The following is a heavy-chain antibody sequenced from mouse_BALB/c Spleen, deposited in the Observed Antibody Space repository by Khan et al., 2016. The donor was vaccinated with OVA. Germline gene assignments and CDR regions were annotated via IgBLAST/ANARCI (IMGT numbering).Heavy chain of an antibody. CDR2: IWAGGST. D-gene: IGHD1-3*01. J-gene: IGHJ2*01. CDR3: ARNRKSDYFDY. Sequence: VQLQESGPGLVAPSQSLSITCTVSGFSLTSYGIHWVRQPPGKGLEWLGIIWAGGSTNYNSALMSRLSISKDNSRSQVFLKMNSLQTDDTAMYCCARNRKSDYFDYWGQGTTLTVAS. CDR1: GFSLTSYG. V-gene: IGHV2-9*02.